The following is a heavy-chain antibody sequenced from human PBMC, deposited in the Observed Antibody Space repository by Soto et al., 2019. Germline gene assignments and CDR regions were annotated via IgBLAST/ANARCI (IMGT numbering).Heavy chain of an antibody. CDR2: ISYDGSNK. V-gene: IGHV3-30-3*01. J-gene: IGHJ5*02. CDR3: ARLSSGFDP. D-gene: IGHD3-22*01. Sequence: PGGSLRLSCAASGFTFSSYSMHWVRQAPGKGLEWVAVISYDGSNKNYADSVKGRFTISRDNSKNMLYLQMNSLRAEDTAVYYCARLSSGFDPWGQGTLVTVSS. CDR1: GFTFSSYS.